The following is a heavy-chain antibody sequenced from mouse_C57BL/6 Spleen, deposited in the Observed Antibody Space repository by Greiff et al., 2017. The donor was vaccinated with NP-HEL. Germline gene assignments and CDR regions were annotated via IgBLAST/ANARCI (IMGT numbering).Heavy chain of an antibody. Sequence: DVMLVESGGGLVQPGGSLKLSCAASGFTFSDYYMYWVRQTPEKRLEWVAYISNGGGSTYYPDTVKGRFTISRDNAKNTLYLQMSRLKSEDTAMYYCARHKGVYYNWGQGTLVTVSA. J-gene: IGHJ3*01. CDR2: ISNGGGST. V-gene: IGHV5-12*01. D-gene: IGHD1-1*01. CDR1: GFTFSDYY. CDR3: ARHKGVYYN.